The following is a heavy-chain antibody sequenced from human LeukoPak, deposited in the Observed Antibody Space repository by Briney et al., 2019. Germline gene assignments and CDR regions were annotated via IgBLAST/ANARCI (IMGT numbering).Heavy chain of an antibody. J-gene: IGHJ4*02. CDR1: GFTFSSYA. Sequence: RRSLRLSCAASGFTFSSYAMHWVRQAPGKGLEWVAVISYDGSNKYYADSVKGRFTISRDNSKNTLYLQMNSLRAEDTAVYYCARAYSRNFDYWGQGTLVTVSS. CDR2: ISYDGSNK. V-gene: IGHV3-30*01. CDR3: ARAYSRNFDY. D-gene: IGHD1-26*01.